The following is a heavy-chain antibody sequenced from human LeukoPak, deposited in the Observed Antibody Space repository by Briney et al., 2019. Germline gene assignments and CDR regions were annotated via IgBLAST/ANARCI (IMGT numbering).Heavy chain of an antibody. CDR2: IYSGGST. V-gene: IGHV3-53*01. D-gene: IGHD2-15*01. CDR3: AREVVVVVAATPYYYYYGMDV. J-gene: IGHJ6*04. CDR1: GFTVSSNY. Sequence: GGSLRLSCAASGFTVSSNYMSWVRQAPGKGLEWVSVIYSGGSTYYADSAKGRFTISRDNSKNTLYLQMNSLRAEDTAVYYCAREVVVVVAATPYYYYYGMDVWGKGTTVTVSS.